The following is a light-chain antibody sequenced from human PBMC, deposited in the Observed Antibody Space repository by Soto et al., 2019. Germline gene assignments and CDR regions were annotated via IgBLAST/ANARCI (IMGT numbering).Light chain of an antibody. CDR2: GNT. J-gene: IGLJ1*01. CDR3: QSYDNSLSGLYV. Sequence: QAVVTQPPSVSGAPGQRVTISCTGSSSNIGAGYDVHWYQQLPGTAPKLLIYGNTNRPSGVPDRFSGSKSGPSASLAITGLQAEDEADYYCQSYDNSLSGLYVFGTGTKVTVL. V-gene: IGLV1-40*01. CDR1: SSNIGAGYD.